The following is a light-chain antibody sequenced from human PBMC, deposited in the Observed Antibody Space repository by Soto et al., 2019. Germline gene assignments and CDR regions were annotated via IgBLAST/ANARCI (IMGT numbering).Light chain of an antibody. Sequence: QSVLTQPPSASGSPGQSVTISCTGTSSXVGGYKYVSWYQQHPGKAPKLMIFEVNKRPSGVPDRFSGSKSGNTASLTVSGLQAEDEADYYCSSYAGINNLGVFGTGTKVTVL. CDR3: SSYAGINNLGV. CDR1: SSXVGGYKY. V-gene: IGLV2-8*01. J-gene: IGLJ1*01. CDR2: EVN.